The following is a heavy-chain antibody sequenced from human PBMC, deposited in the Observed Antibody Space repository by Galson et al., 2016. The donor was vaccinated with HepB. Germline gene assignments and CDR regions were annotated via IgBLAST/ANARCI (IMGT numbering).Heavy chain of an antibody. V-gene: IGHV3-9*01. Sequence: SLRLSCAASGFNFEDYAMHWVRQVPGKGLEWVSGISWDSDTLGYAESVKGRFTISRDNAKKSLYLQMKNLRPEDTAFYHCTKTQYQLLPYYFDFWGQGTLVTVSS. J-gene: IGHJ4*02. CDR2: ISWDSDTL. D-gene: IGHD2-2*01. CDR1: GFNFEDYA. CDR3: TKTQYQLLPYYFDF.